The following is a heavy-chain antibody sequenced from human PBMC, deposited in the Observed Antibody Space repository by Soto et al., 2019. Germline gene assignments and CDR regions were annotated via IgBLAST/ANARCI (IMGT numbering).Heavy chain of an antibody. D-gene: IGHD3-10*01. J-gene: IGHJ4*02. V-gene: IGHV3-15*07. CDR1: GLTFRDAW. CDR3: TTDLKWSGGDY. CDR2: IRGTTNGGTT. Sequence: EVQLVESGGGLVKPGGSLRLSYVVSGLTFRDAWVNWVRQAPGEGLEWVGRIRGTTNGGTTDYAAPVKGRFTISRDDSIITVYLQSNSLKVEDTAIYHCTTDLKWSGGDYWGQGTLVSVSS.